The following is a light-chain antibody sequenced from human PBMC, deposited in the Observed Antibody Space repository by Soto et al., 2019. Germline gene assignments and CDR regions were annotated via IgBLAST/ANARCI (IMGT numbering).Light chain of an antibody. Sequence: QSVVTQPASLSGSPGQSITISCTGTSSDIGAYDYVSWFQQHPGKAPKLMTSEVNNRPSGDSNRFSGSKAGNTAYRTSSGLKVEDEAEYFCFSFTFSSTHVVGPGTKVTV. CDR2: EVN. V-gene: IGLV2-14*01. CDR3: FSFTFSSTHV. CDR1: SSDIGAYDY. J-gene: IGLJ1*01.